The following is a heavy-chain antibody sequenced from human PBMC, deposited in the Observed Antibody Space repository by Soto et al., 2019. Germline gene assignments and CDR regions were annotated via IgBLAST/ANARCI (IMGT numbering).Heavy chain of an antibody. J-gene: IGHJ4*02. V-gene: IGHV4-4*07. CDR2: IHSSGTT. CDR1: SGSINSFY. D-gene: IGHD1-7*01. CDR3: ARDRIIGTSYSDY. Sequence: SETLSLTCTVPSGSINSFYWAWMRQPAGKGLEWIGRIHSSGTTNYNPSLSSRVTMSVDPSKNQFSLRLTSVTAADTAVYYCARDRIIGTSYSDYWGQGILVTV.